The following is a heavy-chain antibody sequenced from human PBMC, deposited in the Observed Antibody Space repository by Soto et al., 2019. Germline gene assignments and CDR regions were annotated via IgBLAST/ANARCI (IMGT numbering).Heavy chain of an antibody. V-gene: IGHV1-3*01. CDR1: GYTFTSYA. CDR2: INAGNGNT. D-gene: IGHD3-3*01. J-gene: IGHJ6*02. Sequence: QVQLVQSGAEVKKPGASVKVSCKASGYTFTSYAMHWVRQAPGQRLEWMGWINAGNGNTKYSQKFQGRVTITRDTSAGTAYMELSSLRSEDTAVYYCARDPMLRYDFWSGYSGGMDVWGQGTTVTVSS. CDR3: ARDPMLRYDFWSGYSGGMDV.